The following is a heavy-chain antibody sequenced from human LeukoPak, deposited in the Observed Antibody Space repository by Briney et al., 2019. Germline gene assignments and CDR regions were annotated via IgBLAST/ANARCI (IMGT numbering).Heavy chain of an antibody. CDR1: GFTFSSYS. CDR3: ARRAYSGSRGTYYFDY. D-gene: IGHD1-26*01. Sequence: GGSLRLSCAASGFTFSSYSMNWVRQAPGKGLEWVSYISSSSSTIYYADSVKGRFTISRDNAKNSLYLQMNSLRAEDTAVYYCARRAYSGSRGTYYFDYWGQGTLVTVSS. J-gene: IGHJ4*02. V-gene: IGHV3-48*04. CDR2: ISSSSSTI.